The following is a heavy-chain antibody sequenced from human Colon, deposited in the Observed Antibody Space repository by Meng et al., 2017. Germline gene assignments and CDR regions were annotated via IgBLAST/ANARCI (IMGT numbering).Heavy chain of an antibody. D-gene: IGHD3-16*01. CDR2: INHSGGA. CDR1: DGAFSDYY. CDR3: ARVDFRGKTADSTGLGH. J-gene: IGHJ4*02. Sequence: VQIKTWGAGLLKPSGSLSLICGAYDGAFSDYYWSWIRQHPGKGLEWIGEINHSGGANYNPSLQSRVTISVDTSKNQFSLKLSSVIAADTAVYYCARVDFRGKTADSTGLGHWGQGTLVTVSS. V-gene: IGHV4-34*02.